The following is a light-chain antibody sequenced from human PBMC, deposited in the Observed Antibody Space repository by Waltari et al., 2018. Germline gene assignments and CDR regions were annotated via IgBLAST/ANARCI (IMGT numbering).Light chain of an antibody. CDR2: DVN. Sequence: QSALTQPASVSGSPGQSITISCTGTSNDIGTYSRVSWYQQRPGQVPNLIIYDVNRRPSGVSLRFSGSKSDNTASLTVSGLQAEDEAEYYCCSYSRTNIVIFGGGTKLTVL. CDR1: SNDIGTYSR. J-gene: IGLJ2*01. CDR3: CSYSRTNIVI. V-gene: IGLV2-14*03.